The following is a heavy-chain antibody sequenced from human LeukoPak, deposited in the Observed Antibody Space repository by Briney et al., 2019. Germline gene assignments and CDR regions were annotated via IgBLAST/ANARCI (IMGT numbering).Heavy chain of an antibody. V-gene: IGHV1-2*02. Sequence: APVKVSCKASGYTFIDYHIHWVRQAPGQGLEWMGWINANSGGTKYAQKFQGRVTMTSDTSISTAYMELTRLRSDDTAVCYCARDTSHYDLLTGSRDFYPGVDVWGQGTTVSVSS. CDR1: GYTFIDYH. CDR3: ARDTSHYDLLTGSRDFYPGVDV. J-gene: IGHJ6*02. D-gene: IGHD3-9*01. CDR2: INANSGGT.